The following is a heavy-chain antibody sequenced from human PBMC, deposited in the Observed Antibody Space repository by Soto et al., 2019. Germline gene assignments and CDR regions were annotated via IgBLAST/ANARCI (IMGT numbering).Heavy chain of an antibody. CDR2: ISGSGGST. CDR3: AKDSSAYPGGYFDY. Sequence: GGSLRLSCAASGFTFNNYIMSWVRQAPGTGLEWVSAISGSGGSTYYADSVKGRFTISRDNSKNTLYLQMNSLRAEDTAVYYCAKDSSAYPGGYFDYWGQGTLVTVSS. CDR1: GFTFNNYI. D-gene: IGHD3-22*01. J-gene: IGHJ4*02. V-gene: IGHV3-23*01.